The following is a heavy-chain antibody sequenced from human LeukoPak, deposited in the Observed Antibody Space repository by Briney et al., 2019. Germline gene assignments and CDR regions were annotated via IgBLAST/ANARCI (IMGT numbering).Heavy chain of an antibody. CDR1: GFTFSNFA. J-gene: IGHJ4*02. CDR3: AGVSESGWYYFDY. Sequence: GGSLRLSCAASGFTFSNFAMHWVRQAPGKGLQWVAVISFDGSNKYCADSVKGRFSISRDNSKDTLHLQMSSLRDEDTAVYFCAGVSESGWYYFDYWGQGTLVTVSS. V-gene: IGHV3-30*03. CDR2: ISFDGSNK. D-gene: IGHD6-19*01.